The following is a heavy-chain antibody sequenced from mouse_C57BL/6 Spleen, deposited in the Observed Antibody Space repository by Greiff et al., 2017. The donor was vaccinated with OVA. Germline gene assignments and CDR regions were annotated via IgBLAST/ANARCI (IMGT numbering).Heavy chain of an antibody. D-gene: IGHD1-1*01. Sequence: QVQLQQSGTELVKPGASVKLSCKASGYTFTSYWMHWVKQRPGQGLEWIGNINPSNGGTNYNEKFKSKATLTVDKSSSTAYMQLSSLTSEDSAVYYCARGGIYYYGSSYVGDAMDYWGQGTSVTVSS. CDR1: GYTFTSYW. J-gene: IGHJ4*01. CDR3: ARGGIYYYGSSYVGDAMDY. V-gene: IGHV1-53*01. CDR2: INPSNGGT.